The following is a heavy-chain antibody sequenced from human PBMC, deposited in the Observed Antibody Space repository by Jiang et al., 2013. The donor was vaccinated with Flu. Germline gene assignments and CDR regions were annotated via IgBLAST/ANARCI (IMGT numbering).Heavy chain of an antibody. J-gene: IGHJ6*01. CDR3: ARETTGYSYGCMDV. CDR1: GGTFSYA. Sequence: SGAEVKKPGSSVKVSCKASGGTFSYAISWVRQAPGQGLEWMGGFIPIFETTSYAQKFQGRVTITADKSTSTVYMELTSLTSGDTAIYYCARETTGYSYGCMDVWGQRDHGYRLL. V-gene: IGHV1-69*06. D-gene: IGHD5-18*01. CDR2: FIPIFETT.